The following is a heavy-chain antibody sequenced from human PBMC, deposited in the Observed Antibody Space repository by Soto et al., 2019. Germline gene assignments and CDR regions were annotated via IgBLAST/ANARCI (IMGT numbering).Heavy chain of an antibody. CDR2: IKSKSAGGTT. D-gene: IGHD3-22*01. CDR3: ARGHRSSGKIFDS. V-gene: IGHV3-15*01. Sequence: EVQLVESGGGLVKPGGSVRLSCAASGFTFSNAWMSWVRQAPGKGLEWDGRIKSKSAGGTTAYDAPVKDRFTISSDDSKNTLYLQMNSLKIEHAAVYYCARGHRSSGKIFDSWGQGTLVTVSS. CDR1: GFTFSNAW. J-gene: IGHJ4*02.